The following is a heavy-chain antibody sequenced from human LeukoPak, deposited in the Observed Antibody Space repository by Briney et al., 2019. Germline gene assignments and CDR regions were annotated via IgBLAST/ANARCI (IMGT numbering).Heavy chain of an antibody. CDR3: ASTYSSSSYYYYMDV. CDR2: MNPNSGNT. V-gene: IGHV1-8*01. CDR1: GYTFTSYD. J-gene: IGHJ6*03. Sequence: ASVKVSCKASGYTFTSYDINWVRQATGQGLEWMGWMNPNSGNTGYAQKFQGRVTITTDESTSTAYMELSSLRSEDTAVYYCASTYSSSSYYYYMDVWGKGTTVTVSS. D-gene: IGHD6-6*01.